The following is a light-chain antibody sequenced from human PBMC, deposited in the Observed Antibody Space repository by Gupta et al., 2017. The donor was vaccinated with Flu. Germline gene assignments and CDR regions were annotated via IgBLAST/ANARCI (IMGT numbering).Light chain of an antibody. Sequence: EMVMTQYRLSLPVTPGEPASISCRSSQSLLHSNGYNYLDWYLQKPGQSPQLLIYWGSKRAYGVPDRFSGGGLGTDFTLKSSRGEAEDVGVYYCRQYLPTGTFGQGTKVEIK. CDR2: WGS. V-gene: IGKV2-28*01. J-gene: IGKJ1*01. CDR3: RQYLPTGT. CDR1: QSLLHSNGYNY.